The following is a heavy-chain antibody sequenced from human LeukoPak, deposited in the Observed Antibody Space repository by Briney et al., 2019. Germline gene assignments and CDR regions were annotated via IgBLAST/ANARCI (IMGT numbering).Heavy chain of an antibody. J-gene: IGHJ4*02. Sequence: GGSLKLSCAASGFSFSSYSMNWARQSPGKGLEWDSYISSSSSTISYADSVKGRFTISRDNAKNSLYLQMNSLRAEDTAVYYCARAAGEMATIRYWGQGTLVTVSS. D-gene: IGHD5-24*01. V-gene: IGHV3-48*04. CDR1: GFSFSSYS. CDR2: ISSSSSTI. CDR3: ARAAGEMATIRY.